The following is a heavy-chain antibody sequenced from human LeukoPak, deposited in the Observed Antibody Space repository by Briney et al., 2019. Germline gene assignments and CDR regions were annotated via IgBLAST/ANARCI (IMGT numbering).Heavy chain of an antibody. D-gene: IGHD2-2*02. Sequence: GGSLRLSCAASGFSFSSYWMNWVRQVPGKGLEWVANINQDRSEKSYVDSVKGRFTISRDNAKNSLYLQMNSLRAEDTAVYYCARDQCSSSSCYTYYGVERWGQGTTVTVSS. J-gene: IGHJ6*02. CDR1: GFSFSSYW. CDR2: INQDRSEK. CDR3: ARDQCSSSSCYTYYGVER. V-gene: IGHV3-7*01.